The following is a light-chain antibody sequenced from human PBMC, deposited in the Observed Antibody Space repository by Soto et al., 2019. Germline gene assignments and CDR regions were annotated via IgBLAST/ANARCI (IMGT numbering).Light chain of an antibody. V-gene: IGLV2-14*01. CDR1: SSDVGAYNH. J-gene: IGLJ1*01. CDR2: DVS. Sequence: SVLTQPASVSGSPGQSITISCTGTSSDVGAYNHVSWYQHHPGKPPKLMIYDVSNRPSGVSNRFSGSRSGYTASLTISGLLAEDEADYYCNSHTISNTRVFGTGTKVTVL. CDR3: NSHTISNTRV.